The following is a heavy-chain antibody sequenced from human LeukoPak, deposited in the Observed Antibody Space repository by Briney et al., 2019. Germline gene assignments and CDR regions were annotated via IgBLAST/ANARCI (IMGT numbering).Heavy chain of an antibody. CDR3: ARVGMVRGVITIDY. CDR2: IYYSGST. CDR1: GSSISSYY. V-gene: IGHV4-59*01. J-gene: IGHJ4*02. Sequence: SETLSLTCTVSGSSISSYYWSWIRQPPGKGLEWIGYIYYSGSTNYNPSLKSRVTISVDTSKNQFSLKLSSVTAADTAVYYCARVGMVRGVITIDYWGQGTLVTVSS. D-gene: IGHD3-10*01.